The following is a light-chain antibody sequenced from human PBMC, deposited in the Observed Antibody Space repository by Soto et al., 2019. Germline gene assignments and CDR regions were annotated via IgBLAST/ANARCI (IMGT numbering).Light chain of an antibody. CDR3: QQRTNWLT. CDR1: QSLSSY. Sequence: EIVLTQSPGTLSLSPGERATLSCRASQSLSSYLAWYQQKPGQAPRLLIYDASNRATGIPARFSGSGSGTDFTITISSLEPEDFAVYYCQQRTNWLTFGGGTKVDIK. CDR2: DAS. V-gene: IGKV3-11*01. J-gene: IGKJ4*01.